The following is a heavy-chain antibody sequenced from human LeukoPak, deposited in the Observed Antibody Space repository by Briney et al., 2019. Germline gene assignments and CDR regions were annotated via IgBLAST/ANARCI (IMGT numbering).Heavy chain of an antibody. D-gene: IGHD1-26*01. CDR3: ARYSGSYRAGWYFDL. CDR1: VGSISSSSYY. J-gene: IGHJ2*01. Sequence: WETLSLTCTVSVGSISSSSYYCGWIRQPPGKGLEWSGGSYFSWTTYYNPSLKRRVTISEDTSKSQFSLKLSSVTAADTAVYYCARYSGSYRAGWYFDLWGRGTLATVSS. V-gene: IGHV4-39*01. CDR2: SYFSWTT.